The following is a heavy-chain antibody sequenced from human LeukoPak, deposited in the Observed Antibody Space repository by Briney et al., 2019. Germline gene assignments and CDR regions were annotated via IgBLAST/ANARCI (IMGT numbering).Heavy chain of an antibody. D-gene: IGHD3-22*01. CDR2: INTDVNTR. CDR1: GFTFSTSW. CDR3: VRDMGYYDKV. Sequence: GGSLRLSCAPSGFTFSTSWMHWVRQAPGKGLVWVSRINTDVNTRDYADSVKGRFTISRDNAKNTLYLQMNSLRAEDTAVYYCVRDMGYYDKVWGQGTLVTVSS. J-gene: IGHJ4*02. V-gene: IGHV3-74*01.